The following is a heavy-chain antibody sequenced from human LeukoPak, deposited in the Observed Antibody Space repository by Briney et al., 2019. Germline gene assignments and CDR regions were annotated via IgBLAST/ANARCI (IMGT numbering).Heavy chain of an antibody. D-gene: IGHD6-6*01. CDR1: GGSISSSSYY. V-gene: IGHV4-39*01. J-gene: IGHJ4*02. Sequence: PSETLSLTCTVSGGSISSSSYYWGWIRQPPGKGLEWIGSIYYSGSTYYNPSLKSRVTISVDTSKNQFSLKLSSVTAADAAGYYCARLGAARSFDYWGQGTLVTVSS. CDR2: IYYSGST. CDR3: ARLGAARSFDY.